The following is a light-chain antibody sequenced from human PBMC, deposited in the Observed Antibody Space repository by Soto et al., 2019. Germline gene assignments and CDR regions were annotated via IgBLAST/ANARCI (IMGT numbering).Light chain of an antibody. CDR2: DNN. Sequence: QAVLTQPPSASGTPGQRVTISCSGSSSNIGGNAVNWYQQLPGTAPRLLMYDNNQRPSGVPDRFSGSKSGTSASLAISGLQSEDEADYYCAAWDGSLSGWVFGGGTKLTV. CDR1: SSNIGGNA. J-gene: IGLJ3*02. CDR3: AAWDGSLSGWV. V-gene: IGLV1-44*01.